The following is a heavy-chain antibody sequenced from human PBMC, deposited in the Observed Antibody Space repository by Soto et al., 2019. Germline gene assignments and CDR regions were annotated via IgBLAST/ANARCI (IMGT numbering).Heavy chain of an antibody. V-gene: IGHV2-26*01. CDR3: ARIFRYSSGWSYPYFDY. D-gene: IGHD6-19*01. Sequence: SGPTLVNPTETLTLTCTVSGFSLSNARMGVSWIRQPPGKALEWLAHIFSNDEKSYSTSLKSRLTISKDTSKSQVVLTMTNMDPVDTATYYCARIFRYSSGWSYPYFDYWGQGTLVTVSS. CDR1: GFSLSNARMG. CDR2: IFSNDEK. J-gene: IGHJ4*02.